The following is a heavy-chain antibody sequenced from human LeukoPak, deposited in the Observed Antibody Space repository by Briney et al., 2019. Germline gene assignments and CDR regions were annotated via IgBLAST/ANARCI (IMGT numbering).Heavy chain of an antibody. Sequence: ASVKVSCKASGYTFPGYYMHWVRQAPGQGLEWMGWINPNSGGTNYAQKFQGRVTMTRDTSISTAYMELSRLRSDDTAVYYCARCGYSYGYYYYYMDVWGKGTTVTVSS. CDR3: ARCGYSYGYYYYYMDV. CDR1: GYTFPGYY. D-gene: IGHD5-18*01. V-gene: IGHV1-2*02. CDR2: INPNSGGT. J-gene: IGHJ6*03.